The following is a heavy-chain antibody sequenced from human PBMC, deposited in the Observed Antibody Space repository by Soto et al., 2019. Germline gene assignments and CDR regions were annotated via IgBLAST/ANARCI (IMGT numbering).Heavy chain of an antibody. CDR1: GFPFRTYS. Sequence: GGSLRLSCAASGFPFRTYSMGWVRQIPGKGLEWVGNISPDGSSTWYGDSVKGRFTISRDNAKNSLYLQMNSLRAEDTALYHCARGVLTGYFWFDPWGQGTLVTVSS. CDR3: ARGVLTGYFWFDP. D-gene: IGHD3-9*01. V-gene: IGHV3-7*05. J-gene: IGHJ5*02. CDR2: ISPDGSST.